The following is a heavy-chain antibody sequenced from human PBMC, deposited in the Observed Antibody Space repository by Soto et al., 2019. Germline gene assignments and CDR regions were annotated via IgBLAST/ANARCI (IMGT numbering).Heavy chain of an antibody. Sequence: LRLSCAASGFTFSSYSMNWVRQAPGKGLEWVSSISSSSSYIYYADSVKGRFTISRDNAKNSLYLQMNSLRAEDTAVYYCAVDYDSSPPYYFDYWGQGTLVTVSS. J-gene: IGHJ4*02. V-gene: IGHV3-21*01. CDR2: ISSSSSYI. D-gene: IGHD3-22*01. CDR1: GFTFSSYS. CDR3: AVDYDSSPPYYFDY.